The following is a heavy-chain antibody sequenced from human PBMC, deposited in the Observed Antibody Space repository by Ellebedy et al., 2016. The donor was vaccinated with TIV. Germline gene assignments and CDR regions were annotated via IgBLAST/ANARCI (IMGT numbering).Heavy chain of an antibody. CDR3: GANMDV. CDR2: IYTSGST. Sequence: SETLSLTXTVPGGSISSYYWSWIRQPAGKGLEWIGRIYTSGSTNYNPSLKSRVTMSVDTSKNQFSLKLSSVTAADTAVYYCGANMDVWGKGTTVTVSS. CDR1: GGSISSYY. J-gene: IGHJ6*04. V-gene: IGHV4-4*07.